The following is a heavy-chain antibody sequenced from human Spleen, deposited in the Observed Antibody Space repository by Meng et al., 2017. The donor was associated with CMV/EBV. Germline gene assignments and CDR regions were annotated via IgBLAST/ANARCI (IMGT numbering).Heavy chain of an antibody. V-gene: IGHV4-39*07. CDR2: IYYSGST. CDR1: GGSISSYY. CDR3: AREGYCSSTSCYTGFHYFDY. J-gene: IGHJ4*02. Sequence: GSLRLSCTVSGGSISSYYWGWIRQPPGKGLEWIGSIYYSGSTYYNPSLKSRVTISVDTSKNQFSLKLSSVTAADTAVYYCAREGYCSSTSCYTGFHYFDYWGQGTLVTVSS. D-gene: IGHD2-2*02.